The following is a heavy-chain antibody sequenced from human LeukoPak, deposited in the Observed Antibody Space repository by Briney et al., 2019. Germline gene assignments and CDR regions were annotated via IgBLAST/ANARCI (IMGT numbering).Heavy chain of an antibody. D-gene: IGHD3-16*01. CDR2: IILIFGIA. CDR1: GGIFTSYA. Sequence: SVKVCCKAAGGIFTSYAISWMRQAPGQGLEWMGRIILIFGIANYAQNFKGRVTITADKSTNTAFMELSSLRSEDTAVYYCARGTGGAYYFDYWGQGTLVTVSS. V-gene: IGHV1-69*04. J-gene: IGHJ4*02. CDR3: ARGTGGAYYFDY.